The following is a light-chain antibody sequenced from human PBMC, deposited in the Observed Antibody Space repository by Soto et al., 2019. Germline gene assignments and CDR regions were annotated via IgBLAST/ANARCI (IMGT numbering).Light chain of an antibody. Sequence: DIQMTQSPSTLSASVGDRVSITCRASQSISPFLAWYQQKPGRAPKLLIHTASTLKSGVPSRFSGSGSETEFTLTISSLQPDDLTTYYCQQYKHYSTFGQGTNLEIK. CDR2: TAS. CDR1: QSISPF. V-gene: IGKV1-5*03. J-gene: IGKJ2*01. CDR3: QQYKHYST.